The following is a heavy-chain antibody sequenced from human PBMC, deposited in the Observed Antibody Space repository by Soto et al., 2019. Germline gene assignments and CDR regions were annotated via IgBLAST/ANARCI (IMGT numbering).Heavy chain of an antibody. CDR1: GLTFRSFT. Sequence: PGGSLRLSCGPSGLTFRSFTMDWVRQAPGKGLEWVSTISSNSAYIYYTDALRGRFTISRDNAKNSLHLQMNSLRAEDTAVYYCTRDASRDSSARGWFDPWGPGTLVTVSS. V-gene: IGHV3-21*01. D-gene: IGHD6-13*01. J-gene: IGHJ5*02. CDR3: TRDASRDSSARGWFDP. CDR2: ISSNSAYI.